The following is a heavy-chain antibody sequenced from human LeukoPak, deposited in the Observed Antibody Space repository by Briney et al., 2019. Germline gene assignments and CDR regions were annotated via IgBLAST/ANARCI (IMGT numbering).Heavy chain of an antibody. D-gene: IGHD3-22*01. J-gene: IGHJ4*02. CDR2: ISGDGGST. CDR1: GFTFDDYA. Sequence: GGSLRLSCAASGFTFDDYAMHWVRQAPGKGLEWVSLISGDGGSTYYADSVNGRFTISIDNGKNSLYLQMNSLRTEDTALYYCAKDTYYYDSSGYEGPSFDYWGQGTLVTVSS. V-gene: IGHV3-43*02. CDR3: AKDTYYYDSSGYEGPSFDY.